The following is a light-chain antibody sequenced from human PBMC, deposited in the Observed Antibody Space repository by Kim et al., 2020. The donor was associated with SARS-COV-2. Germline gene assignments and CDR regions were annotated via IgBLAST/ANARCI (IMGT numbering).Light chain of an antibody. CDR1: QSVLYSSNNKNY. Sequence: DIVMTQSPDSLAVSLGERATINCKPSQSVLYSSNNKNYLAWYQQKPGQPPKLLIYWASTRESGVPDRFSGSGSGTDFTLTISCLQAEDVAVYYCQQYYSTPNTFGQGTKLEI. J-gene: IGKJ2*01. CDR3: QQYYSTPNT. CDR2: WAS. V-gene: IGKV4-1*01.